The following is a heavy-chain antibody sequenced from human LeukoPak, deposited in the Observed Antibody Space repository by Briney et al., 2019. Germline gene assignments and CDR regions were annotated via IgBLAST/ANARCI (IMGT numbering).Heavy chain of an antibody. D-gene: IGHD6-13*01. CDR1: GFTFSKNW. CDR2: IQGDGSNA. V-gene: IGHV3-74*01. Sequence: GGSLRLSCVASGFTFSKNWMHWVRQAPGKGLVWVSRIQGDGSNANYADSVKGRFSISRDNAKNTVYLQMNSLRAEDTGIYYCARGTSAGGPISPFDFWGQGTVVTVSS. J-gene: IGHJ4*02. CDR3: ARGTSAGGPISPFDF.